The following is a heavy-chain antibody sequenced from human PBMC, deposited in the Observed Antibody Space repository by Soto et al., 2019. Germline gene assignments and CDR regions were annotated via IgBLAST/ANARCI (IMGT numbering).Heavy chain of an antibody. CDR2: VYSGGGT. CDR1: GGSLRGYS. CDR3: ARMTSSSWSNCFDP. D-gene: IGHD6-13*01. J-gene: IGHJ5*02. Sequence: PSETLSLTCIVSGGSLRGYSWSWMRQSPGKGLEWIGCVYSGGGTNYSPSFMGRVTISVDTTDNQFSLKLNSVTAADTAVYYCARMTSSSWSNCFDPWGQGTVVTVSS. V-gene: IGHV4-59*01.